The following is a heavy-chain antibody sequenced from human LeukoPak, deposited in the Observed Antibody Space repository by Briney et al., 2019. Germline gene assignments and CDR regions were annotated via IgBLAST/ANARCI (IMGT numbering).Heavy chain of an antibody. V-gene: IGHV1-69*05. CDR3: AREEIAVAGYVDY. J-gene: IGHJ4*02. CDR2: IIPIFGTA. D-gene: IGHD6-19*01. CDR1: GGTFSSYA. Sequence: SVKVSCKASGGTFSSYAISWVRQAPGQGLEWMGRIIPIFGTANYAQKFQGRVTTTTGESTSTAYMELSSLRSEDTAVYYCAREEIAVAGYVDYWGQGTLVTVSS.